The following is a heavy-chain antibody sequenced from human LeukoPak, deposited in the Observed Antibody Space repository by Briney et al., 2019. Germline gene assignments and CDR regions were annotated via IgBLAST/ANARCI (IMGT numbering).Heavy chain of an antibody. Sequence: KPSETLSLTCTVSGGSISSGNYYWSWIRQHPGKGLEWIGYMYYRGSTYYNPSLKSRVTISVDTSKNQFSLKLSSVTAADTAVYYCARSYGYGTNFDYWGQGTLVTVSS. CDR1: GGSISSGNYY. CDR2: MYYRGST. CDR3: ARSYGYGTNFDY. V-gene: IGHV4-31*03. D-gene: IGHD5-18*01. J-gene: IGHJ4*02.